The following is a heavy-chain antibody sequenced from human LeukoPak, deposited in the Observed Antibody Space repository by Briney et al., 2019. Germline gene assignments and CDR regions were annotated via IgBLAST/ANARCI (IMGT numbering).Heavy chain of an antibody. D-gene: IGHD2-15*01. Sequence: KPSETLSLTCAVSGGSISSGDYYWSWIRQPPGKGLEWIGYIYYSGSTYYNPSLKSRVTISVDTSKNQFSLKLYSVTAADTAVYYCAKTEDIVLVVAARDAFDIWGQGTMVTVSS. CDR3: AKTEDIVLVVAARDAFDI. CDR2: IYYSGST. CDR1: GGSISSGDYY. V-gene: IGHV4-30-4*01. J-gene: IGHJ3*02.